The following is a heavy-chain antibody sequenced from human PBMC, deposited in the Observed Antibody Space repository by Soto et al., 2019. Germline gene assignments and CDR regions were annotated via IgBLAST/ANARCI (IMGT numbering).Heavy chain of an antibody. D-gene: IGHD6-13*01. V-gene: IGHV3-30-3*01. CDR1: GFTFSSYA. CDR3: ASPPPSYSSSWYTILCY. CDR2: ISYDGSNK. Sequence: GGSLRLSCAASGFTFSSYAMHWVRQAPGKGLEWVAVISYDGSNKYYADSVKGRFTISRDNSKNTLYLQMNSLRAEDTAVYYCASPPPSYSSSWYTILCYWGQGTLVTVSS. J-gene: IGHJ4*02.